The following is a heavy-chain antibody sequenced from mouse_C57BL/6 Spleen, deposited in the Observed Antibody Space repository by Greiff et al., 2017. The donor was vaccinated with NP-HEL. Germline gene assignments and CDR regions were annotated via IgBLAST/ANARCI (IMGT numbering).Heavy chain of an antibody. Sequence: EVKVVESGGDLVKPGGSLKLSCAASGFTFSSYGMSWVRQTPDKRLEWVATISSGGSYTYYPDSVKGRFTISRDNAKNTLYLQMSSLKSEDTAMYYCARHIDFYFDYWGQGTTLTVSS. CDR2: ISSGGSYT. CDR3: ARHIDFYFDY. CDR1: GFTFSSYG. V-gene: IGHV5-6*01. J-gene: IGHJ2*01.